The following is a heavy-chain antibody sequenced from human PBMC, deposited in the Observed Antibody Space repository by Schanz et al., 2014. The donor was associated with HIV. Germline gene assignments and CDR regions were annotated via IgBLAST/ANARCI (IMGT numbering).Heavy chain of an antibody. Sequence: QVQLVESGGGVVKPGGSLRLSCVASGYTFSDYYMSWIRQAPGKGLEWASYISRTGKTIYYVDSVKGRFTISRDNAKNSLYLQINSLRAEDTAVYYCARETIQLCPDYWGQGTLVTVSS. CDR2: ISRTGKTI. D-gene: IGHD5-18*01. J-gene: IGHJ4*02. CDR1: GYTFSDYY. CDR3: ARETIQLCPDY. V-gene: IGHV3-11*01.